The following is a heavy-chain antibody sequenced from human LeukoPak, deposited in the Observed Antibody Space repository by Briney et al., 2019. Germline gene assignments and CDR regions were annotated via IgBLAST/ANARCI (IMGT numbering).Heavy chain of an antibody. CDR1: GYTFTNYW. Sequence: GESLKISCKGAGYTFTNYWIGWVRQMLGKGLEWMGIIYPGDSDTRYSPSFQGQVTISADKSITTAYLQWSSLKASDTAMYYCARHTGTPGYYYMDVWGNGTTVTVSS. CDR2: IYPGDSDT. J-gene: IGHJ6*03. V-gene: IGHV5-51*01. CDR3: ARHTGTPGYYYMDV. D-gene: IGHD1-14*01.